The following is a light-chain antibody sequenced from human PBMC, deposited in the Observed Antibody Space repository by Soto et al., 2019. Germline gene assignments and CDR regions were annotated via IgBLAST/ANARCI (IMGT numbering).Light chain of an antibody. CDR3: FSYASRGTYV. Sequence: QSVLTQPASVSGSPGQSITISCTGTSSDIGDYNLVSWYQQHPGQAPKLLIYEVTKRPSGVSNRFSASKSGNTASLTISGLQAEDEADYYCFSYASRGTYVFGNGTKVTV. V-gene: IGLV2-23*02. J-gene: IGLJ1*01. CDR1: SSDIGDYNL. CDR2: EVT.